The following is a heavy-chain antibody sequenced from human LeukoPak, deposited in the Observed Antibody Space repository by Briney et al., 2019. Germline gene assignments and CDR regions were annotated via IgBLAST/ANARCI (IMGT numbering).Heavy chain of an antibody. CDR1: GFTFSSYS. CDR3: ARDKGYGSGGSCYDWFDP. Sequence: PGGSRLSCAASGFTFSSYSMNWVRQAPGKGLEWVSSISSSSSYIYYPDSVKGRFTISRDNAKDSLYLQRNSLRAEDTAVYYCARDKGYGSGGSCYDWFDPWGQGTLVTVSS. CDR2: ISSSSSYI. V-gene: IGHV3-21*01. D-gene: IGHD2-15*01. J-gene: IGHJ5*02.